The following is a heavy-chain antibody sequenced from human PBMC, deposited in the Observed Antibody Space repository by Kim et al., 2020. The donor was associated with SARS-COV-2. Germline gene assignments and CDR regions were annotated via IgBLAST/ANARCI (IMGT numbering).Heavy chain of an antibody. V-gene: IGHV3-33*01. CDR1: GFTFSSYG. CDR3: ARSEVPDFWSGYYTSYYYYGMDV. J-gene: IGHJ6*02. CDR2: IWYDGSNK. Sequence: GGSLRLSCAASGFTFSSYGMHWVRQAPGKGLEWVAVIWYDGSNKYYADSVKGRFTISRDNSKNTLYLQMNSLRAEDTAVYYCARSEVPDFWSGYYTSYYYYGMDVWGQGTTVTVSS. D-gene: IGHD3-3*01.